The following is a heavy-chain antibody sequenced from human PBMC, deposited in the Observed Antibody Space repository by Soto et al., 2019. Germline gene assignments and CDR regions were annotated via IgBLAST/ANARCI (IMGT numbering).Heavy chain of an antibody. CDR2: ISADNGNT. J-gene: IGHJ4*02. D-gene: IGHD1-26*01. CDR1: GYTFTSYG. CDR3: ARARGSYALDY. Sequence: QVQLVQSGAEVKKPGASVKVSCKASGYTFTSYGISWVRQAPGQGLEWMGWISADNGNTNYAQKLQGRVTMTTDTSTSTASRALRSLRSDDTAVYYCARARGSYALDYWGQGTLVTVSS. V-gene: IGHV1-18*01.